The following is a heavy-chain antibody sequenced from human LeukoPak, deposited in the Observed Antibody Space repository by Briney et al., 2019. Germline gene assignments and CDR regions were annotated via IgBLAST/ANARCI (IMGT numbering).Heavy chain of an antibody. CDR2: IYPGDSDT. CDR3: ARQGFFIPSSPYYYYYMDV. V-gene: IGHV5-51*01. Sequence: GESLKISCKGSGYSFTSYWIGWVRQMPGKGLEWMGIIYPGDSDTRYSPSFQGQVTISADKSISTAYLQWSSLRASDTAMYYCARQGFFIPSSPYYYYYMDVWGKGTTVTVSS. J-gene: IGHJ6*03. CDR1: GYSFTSYW. D-gene: IGHD3-10*01.